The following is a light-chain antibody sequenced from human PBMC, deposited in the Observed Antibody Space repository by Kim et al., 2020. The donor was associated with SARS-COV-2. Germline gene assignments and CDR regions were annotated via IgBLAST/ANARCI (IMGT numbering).Light chain of an antibody. Sequence: SSELTQDPAVSVALGQTVRITCQGDSLRSYYVSWYQQKPGQAPVLVIYGKNNRPSGIPDRFSGSSSGNTASLTITGAQAEDEADYYCNSRDSSGNLPVVFGGGTQLTVL. J-gene: IGLJ2*01. CDR1: SLRSYY. CDR2: GKN. V-gene: IGLV3-19*01. CDR3: NSRDSSGNLPVV.